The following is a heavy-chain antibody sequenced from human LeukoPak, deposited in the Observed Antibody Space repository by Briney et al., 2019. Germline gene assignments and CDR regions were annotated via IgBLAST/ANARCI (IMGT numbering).Heavy chain of an antibody. Sequence: GGSLRLSCAASGFTFSSYAMSWVRQAPGKGLEWVSAISGSGGSTYYADPVKGRFTISRDNSKNTLYLQMNSLRAEDTAVYYCAKDIVVVPAAILLLGFDYWGQGTLVTVSS. CDR1: GFTFSSYA. CDR2: ISGSGGST. D-gene: IGHD2-2*01. CDR3: AKDIVVVPAAILLLGFDY. J-gene: IGHJ4*02. V-gene: IGHV3-23*01.